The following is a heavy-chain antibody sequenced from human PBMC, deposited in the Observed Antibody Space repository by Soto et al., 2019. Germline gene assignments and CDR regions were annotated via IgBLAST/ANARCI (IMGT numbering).Heavy chain of an antibody. V-gene: IGHV3-23*01. CDR3: ATILFVVRAVVQAGWFGH. CDR1: GFTFSSYA. J-gene: IGHJ5*02. Sequence: EVQLLESGGGLVQPGGSLRLSCAASGFTFSSYAMSWVRQAPGKGLEWVAAISGSGGSTYYADSVKGRFTISRHNPKKKRQPQMIGLRAEATAVCYGATILFVVRAVVQAGWFGHRGPGNLGTVSA. CDR2: ISGSGGST. D-gene: IGHD2-15*01.